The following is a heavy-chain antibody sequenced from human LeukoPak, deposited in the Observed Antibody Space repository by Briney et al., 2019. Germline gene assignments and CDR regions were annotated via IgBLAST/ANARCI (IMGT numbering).Heavy chain of an antibody. D-gene: IGHD3-10*02. CDR2: LSHIGTT. J-gene: IGHJ4*01. CDR1: GYSITSDYH. Sequence: SETLSLTCTVSGYSITSDYHWGWIRQPPGKGLEWIGSLSHIGTTYYNPSLHSRATISLDTSKNQASLNLTSVTAADTAVYYCVGMFSLWGQGILVAVSS. CDR3: VGMFSL. V-gene: IGHV4-38-2*02.